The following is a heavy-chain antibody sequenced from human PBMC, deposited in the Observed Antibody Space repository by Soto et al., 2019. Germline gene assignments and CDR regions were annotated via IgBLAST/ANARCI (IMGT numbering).Heavy chain of an antibody. Sequence: QVQLVESGGGVVQPGRSLRLSCAASGFTFSKYGMHWVRQAPGKGLEWVAVILHYGSDQRYGASVKGRFTISRDNSKNTLYLQINSLRVEDTAVYYCARDDDRPDNGLAMWVQGTMVTVSS. J-gene: IGHJ3*02. CDR3: ARDDDRPDNGLAM. CDR2: ILHYGSDQ. CDR1: GFTFSKYG. V-gene: IGHV3-33*05. D-gene: IGHD2-8*01.